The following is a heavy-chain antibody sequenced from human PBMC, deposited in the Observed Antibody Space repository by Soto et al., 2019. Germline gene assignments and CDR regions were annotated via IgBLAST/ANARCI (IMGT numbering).Heavy chain of an antibody. V-gene: IGHV4-59*01. CDR2: IYYSGST. CDR3: AREGRGMIVTGSSTNWFDP. D-gene: IGHD3-22*01. CDR1: GGSISSYY. Sequence: QVQLQESGPGLVKPSETLSLTCTVSGGSISSYYWSWIRQPPGKGLEWIGYIYYSGSTNYNPSLKSRVTISVDTSKNQFSLKLSSVTAADTAVYYCAREGRGMIVTGSSTNWFDPWGQGTLVTVSS. J-gene: IGHJ5*02.